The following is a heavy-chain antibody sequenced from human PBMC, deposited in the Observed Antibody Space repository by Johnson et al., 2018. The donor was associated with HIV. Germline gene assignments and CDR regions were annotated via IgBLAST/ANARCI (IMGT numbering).Heavy chain of an antibody. V-gene: IGHV3-7*02. J-gene: IGHJ3*02. CDR1: GFTFSTFW. CDR2: IKQDGSEK. Sequence: VKLVESGGGLVQPGGSLRLSCAASGFTFSTFWMSWVRQAPGKGLEWVANIKQDGSEKYYVDSVKGRFTISRDNAKNSLYLQMNSLRAEDTAVYYCASRSEQWLGAFDIWGQGTMVTVSS. D-gene: IGHD6-19*01. CDR3: ASRSEQWLGAFDI.